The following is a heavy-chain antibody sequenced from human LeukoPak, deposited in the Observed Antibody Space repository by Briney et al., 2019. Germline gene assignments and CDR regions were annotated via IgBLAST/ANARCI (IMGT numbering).Heavy chain of an antibody. D-gene: IGHD2-15*01. CDR2: ISSSGSTI. J-gene: IGHJ6*02. Sequence: GGSLRLSCAASGFTFSDYYMSWIRQAPGKGLEWVSYISSSGSTIYYADSVKGRFTISRDNAKNSLYLQMNSLRAEDTAVYYCANSGCSGGSCYLGSYYYYGMDVWGQGTTVTVSS. V-gene: IGHV3-11*01. CDR3: ANSGCSGGSCYLGSYYYYGMDV. CDR1: GFTFSDYY.